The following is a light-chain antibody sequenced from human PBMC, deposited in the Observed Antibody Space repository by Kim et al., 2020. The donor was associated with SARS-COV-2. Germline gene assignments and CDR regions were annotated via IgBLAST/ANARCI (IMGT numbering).Light chain of an antibody. CDR3: QSFDSNTVV. CDR1: RGNIATNY. V-gene: IGLV6-57*03. Sequence: GKQVTISCARSRGNIATNYVQWYQQRPGSAPTTVIFEDYRRPSGVPDRFSGSVDSSSSSASLTISGLRPEDEADYYCQSFDSNTVVFGGGTQLTVL. CDR2: EDY. J-gene: IGLJ2*01.